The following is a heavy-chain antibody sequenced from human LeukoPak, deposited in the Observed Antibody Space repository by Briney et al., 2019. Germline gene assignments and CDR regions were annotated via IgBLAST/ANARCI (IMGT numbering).Heavy chain of an antibody. CDR1: GFTFSSYE. V-gene: IGHV3-48*03. D-gene: IGHD3-22*01. CDR3: VREGYYDSSGYLGVFDY. CDR2: ISDSGSTK. Sequence: GGSLGLSCAASGFTFSSYEMNWVRQAPGKGLEWVSYISDSGSTKYYADSVKGRFTISRDNAKNSMYLQMNSLRAEDTAVYYCVREGYYDSSGYLGVFDYWGQGTLVTVSS. J-gene: IGHJ4*02.